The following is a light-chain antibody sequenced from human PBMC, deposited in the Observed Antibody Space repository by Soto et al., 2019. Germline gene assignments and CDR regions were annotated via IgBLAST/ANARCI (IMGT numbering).Light chain of an antibody. CDR2: EVH. CDR1: SSDVGGYNY. Sequence: QSALTQPASVSGSPGQSITISCTGTSSDVGGYNYVSWYQQHPGKAPKLMIYEVHNRPSVVSNRFSGSKSGNTASLTISGLQDEDEADYYCTSNTSSSTRVFGGGTKLTVL. J-gene: IGLJ3*02. CDR3: TSNTSSSTRV. V-gene: IGLV2-14*01.